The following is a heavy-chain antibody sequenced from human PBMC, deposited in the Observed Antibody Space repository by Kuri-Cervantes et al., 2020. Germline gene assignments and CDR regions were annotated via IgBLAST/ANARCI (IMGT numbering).Heavy chain of an antibody. V-gene: IGHV4-59*01. Sequence: GSLRLSCSVSGASMKSDYWSWIRQPPKKGLEWIGYVYHSGFTNYNASLESRVSMSIDTSKNEFSLKLTSVTAADSAVYYCARWSRQFVRFDSWGQGTLVTVSS. CDR1: GASMKSDY. CDR3: ARWSRQFVRFDS. D-gene: IGHD3-10*01. J-gene: IGHJ4*02. CDR2: VYHSGFT.